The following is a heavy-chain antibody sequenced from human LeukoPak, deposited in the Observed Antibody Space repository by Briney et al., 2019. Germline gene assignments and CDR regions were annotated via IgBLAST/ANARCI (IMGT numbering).Heavy chain of an antibody. J-gene: IGHJ4*02. Sequence: ASVKVSCKASGYTFTSYDINWVRQATGQGLEWMGWMNPNSGGTNYAQKFQGKVTMTRDTSISTAYMKLSRLRSDDTAVYYCARDKRRFLEWLLPDYWGQGTLVTVSS. CDR2: MNPNSGGT. CDR3: ARDKRRFLEWLLPDY. V-gene: IGHV1-2*02. CDR1: GYTFTSYD. D-gene: IGHD3-3*01.